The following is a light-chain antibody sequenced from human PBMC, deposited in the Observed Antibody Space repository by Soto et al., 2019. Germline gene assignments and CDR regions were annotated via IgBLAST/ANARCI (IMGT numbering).Light chain of an antibody. CDR3: QQRSNWPLVT. J-gene: IGKJ3*01. CDR2: DTS. Sequence: EIVLTQSPATLSLSPGERATLSCRASQSVRSCLAWYQQKPGQPPRLLIYDTSNRATGIPARFSGSGYGTDFTLTISSLDPEDFAVYYCQQRSNWPLVTFGPGTRVDIK. CDR1: QSVRSC. V-gene: IGKV3-11*01.